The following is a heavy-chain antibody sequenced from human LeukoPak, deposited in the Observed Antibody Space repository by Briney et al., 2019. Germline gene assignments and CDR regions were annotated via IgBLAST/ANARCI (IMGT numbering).Heavy chain of an antibody. J-gene: IGHJ5*02. CDR1: GYTFNHHG. CDR3: ARDPSNTSGWMTWFDP. V-gene: IGHV1-18*01. D-gene: IGHD6-19*01. CDR2: ISAYNGDT. Sequence: ASVNVSCKASGYTFNHHGISWVRQAPGQGLEWMGWISAYNGDTNYEPKLQGRVTMTTDTSTSTAYMELRSLRSDDTAVYYCARDPSNTSGWMTWFDPWGQGTLVTVSS.